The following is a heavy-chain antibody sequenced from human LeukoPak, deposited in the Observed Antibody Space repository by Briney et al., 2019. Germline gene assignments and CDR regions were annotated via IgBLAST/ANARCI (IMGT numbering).Heavy chain of an antibody. CDR2: ISSSSIYI. CDR3: ARGASNSGSYYNWFDP. D-gene: IGHD1-26*01. CDR1: GFTVSSYS. V-gene: IGHV3-21*01. Sequence: GGSLRLSCAASGFTVSSYSMNWVRQAPGKGLEWVSSISSSSIYIYYADSVKGRFTISRDNAKNSLYLQMNSLSAEDTAVYYCARGASNSGSYYNWFDPWGQGTLVSVSS. J-gene: IGHJ5*02.